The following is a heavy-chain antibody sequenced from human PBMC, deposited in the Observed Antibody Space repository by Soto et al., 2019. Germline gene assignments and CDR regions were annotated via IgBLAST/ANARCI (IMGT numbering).Heavy chain of an antibody. CDR1: GFTFSSYG. Sequence: GGSLRLSCAASGFTFSSYGMHWVRQAPGKGLEWVAVIWYDGSDEYYADSVKGRFTISRDNSKNTLYLQMNSLRAEDTAVYYCARVATLGTYSDYFDYWGQGTLVTVSS. CDR3: ARVATLGTYSDYFDY. CDR2: IWYDGSDE. J-gene: IGHJ4*02. V-gene: IGHV3-33*01. D-gene: IGHD1-26*01.